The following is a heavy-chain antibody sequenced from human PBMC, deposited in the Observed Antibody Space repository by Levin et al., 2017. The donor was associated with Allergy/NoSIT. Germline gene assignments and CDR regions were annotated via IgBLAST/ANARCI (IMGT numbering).Heavy chain of an antibody. D-gene: IGHD2/OR15-2a*01. Sequence: GGSLRLSCAASGFAFSTYTMNWVRQAPGKGLEWISKISSGSTTIDYADSVKGRFTTSRDNARDSLYLQMNRLRDEDTAVYFCARMKRNILHACDIRGQGTMVTVSS. CDR2: ISSGSTTI. J-gene: IGHJ3*02. CDR3: ARMKRNILHACDI. V-gene: IGHV3-48*02. CDR1: GFAFSTYT.